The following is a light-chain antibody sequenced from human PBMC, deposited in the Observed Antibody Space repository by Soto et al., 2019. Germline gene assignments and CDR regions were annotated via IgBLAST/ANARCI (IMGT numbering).Light chain of an antibody. J-gene: IGKJ1*01. CDR2: GAS. CDR3: QQYNNWWT. CDR1: QSVSTS. V-gene: IGKV3-15*01. Sequence: EIVMTQSPATLSVSSGERATLSCRASQSVSTSLAWYQQKPGQAPRLLISGASTRATGVPARFSGSGSETEFTLTISSLQSEDFAVYYCQQYNNWWTFGQGTKVEIK.